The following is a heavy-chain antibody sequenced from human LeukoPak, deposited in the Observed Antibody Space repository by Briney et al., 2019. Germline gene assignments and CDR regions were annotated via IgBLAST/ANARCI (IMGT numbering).Heavy chain of an antibody. CDR1: GGSISSSSYY. CDR2: IFYSGST. V-gene: IGHV4-39*01. D-gene: IGHD2-2*02. J-gene: IGHJ5*02. Sequence: SKTLSLTCTVSGGSISSSSYYWGWIRQPPGKELEWIGSIFYSGSTYYNASLKSRVTISVDTSKNQFSLKLTSVTAADTAVFYCVGLFQYTSWFDPWGQGTLVTVSS. CDR3: VGLFQYTSWFDP.